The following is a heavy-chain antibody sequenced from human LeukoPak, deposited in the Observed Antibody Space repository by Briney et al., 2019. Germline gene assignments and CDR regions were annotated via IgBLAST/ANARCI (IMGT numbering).Heavy chain of an antibody. Sequence: GAAVKVSCKASGYTFTSYDINWVRQATGQGLGWMGWMSPNSGNTGYAQKFQGTVTMTRHTSISTAYMELSSLRSEHTAVYSCARGRGGYGIYYYMDVWGKGTTVTVSS. D-gene: IGHD2-15*01. CDR2: MSPNSGNT. CDR1: GYTFTSYD. V-gene: IGHV1-8*01. CDR3: ARGRGGYGIYYYMDV. J-gene: IGHJ6*03.